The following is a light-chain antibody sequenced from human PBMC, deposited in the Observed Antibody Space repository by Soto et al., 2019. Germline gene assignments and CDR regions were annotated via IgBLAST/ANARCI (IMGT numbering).Light chain of an antibody. V-gene: IGLV2-11*01. Sequence: QSALTQPRSVSGSPGQSVIISCTGTSGDVGIYNFVSWYQHHPGKAPKLMIYDVSKRPSGVPDRFSGSKSGNTASLTISGLQAEDEADYYCCSYAGSYTYVFGTGTKITVL. J-gene: IGLJ1*01. CDR3: CSYAGSYTYV. CDR1: SGDVGIYNF. CDR2: DVS.